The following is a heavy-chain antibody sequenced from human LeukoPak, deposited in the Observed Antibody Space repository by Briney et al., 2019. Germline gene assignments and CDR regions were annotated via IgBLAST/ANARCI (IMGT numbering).Heavy chain of an antibody. J-gene: IGHJ4*02. D-gene: IGHD1-14*01. CDR3: VREDWGSGTIIDY. CDR1: GYTLSSYH. CDR2: INGYTGDT. Sequence: ASVKVSCKASGYTLSSYHISWVRQAPGQGLEWMGWINGYTGDTIYAQRFQGRVTMTTDTSTSTAYMELRSLRFDDTTVYYRVREDWGSGTIIDYWGQGTLVTVSS. V-gene: IGHV1-18*01.